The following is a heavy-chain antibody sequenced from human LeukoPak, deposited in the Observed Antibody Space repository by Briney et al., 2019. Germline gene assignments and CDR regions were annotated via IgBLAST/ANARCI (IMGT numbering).Heavy chain of an antibody. Sequence: GGSLRLSCAASGFTFSSYWMSWVRQAPGKGLEWVANIKQDGSEKYYVDSVKGRFTISRDNAKNSLYLQMNSLRAEDTAVYYRARETTIPYWYYYMDVWGKGTTVTVSS. CDR2: IKQDGSEK. CDR3: ARETTIPYWYYYMDV. J-gene: IGHJ6*03. V-gene: IGHV3-7*01. D-gene: IGHD5-12*01. CDR1: GFTFSSYW.